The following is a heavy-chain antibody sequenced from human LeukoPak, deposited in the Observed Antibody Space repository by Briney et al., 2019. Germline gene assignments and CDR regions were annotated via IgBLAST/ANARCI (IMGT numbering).Heavy chain of an antibody. Sequence: GGSLRLSCAASGFTFSSYNMNWVRQAPGKGLEWVSYISSRSSTFYYAGSVKGRFTISRDNAKKSLYLKMNSLRDEDTAVYYCARDRGGNEAFDYWGQGTLVTVSS. J-gene: IGHJ4*02. V-gene: IGHV3-48*02. CDR2: ISSRSSTF. CDR1: GFTFSSYN. D-gene: IGHD4-23*01. CDR3: ARDRGGNEAFDY.